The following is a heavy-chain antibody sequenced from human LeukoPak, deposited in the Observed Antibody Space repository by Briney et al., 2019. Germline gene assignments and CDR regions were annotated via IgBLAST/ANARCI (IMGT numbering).Heavy chain of an antibody. CDR3: ASRGGSRYPFDY. CDR2: INPNSGGT. J-gene: IGHJ4*02. Sequence: PLPSVRVSCKASGYTFTGYDMHWVRQAPAQGREWMGWINPNSGGTNYAQTFQGRVTMTRDTSISTAYMELSRLRSDDTAVYYCASRGGSRYPFDYWGQGTLVTVSS. V-gene: IGHV1-2*02. D-gene: IGHD2-15*01. CDR1: GYTFTGYD.